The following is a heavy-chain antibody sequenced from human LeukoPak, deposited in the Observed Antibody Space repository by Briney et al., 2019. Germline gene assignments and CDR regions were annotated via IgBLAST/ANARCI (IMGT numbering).Heavy chain of an antibody. J-gene: IGHJ5*02. V-gene: IGHV4-59*12. CDR2: IYYSGST. D-gene: IGHD6-19*01. CDR1: GGSISSYY. CDR3: ARGIYSSGWYWLDP. Sequence: SETLSLTCTVSGGSISSYYWSWSRQPPGKGLEWIGYIYYSGSTNYNPSLKSRVTMSVDTSKNQFSLNLSSVTPADTAVYYCARGIYSSGWYWLDPWGQGILVTVSS.